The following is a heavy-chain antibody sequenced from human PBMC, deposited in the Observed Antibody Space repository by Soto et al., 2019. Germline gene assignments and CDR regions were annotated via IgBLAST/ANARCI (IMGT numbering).Heavy chain of an antibody. V-gene: IGHV3-11*01. CDR2: ISSSGSTI. Sequence: GGSLRLSCAASGFTFSDYYMSWIRQAPGMGLEWVSYISSSGSTIYYADSVKGRFTISRDNAKNSLYLQMNSLRAEDTAVYYCARDLHYYDSSGYYQEYYYGMDVRGQGTTVTVSS. J-gene: IGHJ6*02. CDR1: GFTFSDYY. CDR3: ARDLHYYDSSGYYQEYYYGMDV. D-gene: IGHD3-22*01.